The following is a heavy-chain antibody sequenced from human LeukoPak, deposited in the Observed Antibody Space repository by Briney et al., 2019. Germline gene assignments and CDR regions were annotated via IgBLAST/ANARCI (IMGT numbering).Heavy chain of an antibody. Sequence: GGSLRLSCAASGFTFSSYWMSWVRQAPGKGLEWVANIKQDGSEKYYVDSVKGRFTISRDNAKNSLYLQMNSLRAEDTAVYYCANGYGDYVFDYWGQGTLVTVSS. CDR2: IKQDGSEK. CDR1: GFTFSSYW. D-gene: IGHD4-17*01. CDR3: ANGYGDYVFDY. V-gene: IGHV3-7*01. J-gene: IGHJ4*02.